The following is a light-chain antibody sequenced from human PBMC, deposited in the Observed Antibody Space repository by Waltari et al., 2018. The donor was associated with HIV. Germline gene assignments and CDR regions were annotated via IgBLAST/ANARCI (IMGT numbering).Light chain of an antibody. V-gene: IGKV3-20*01. Sequence: DIVLTLSLGTLSLSPGERATLSCRVSPTVYSNYLAWDQQKPGQTPRIRIYGATTRDTGIPDRFSGSGSGTDFNLTITRLEPEDFAVDYCQHYGNSITFGQGARLEIK. J-gene: IGKJ5*01. CDR1: PTVYSNY. CDR3: QHYGNSIT. CDR2: GAT.